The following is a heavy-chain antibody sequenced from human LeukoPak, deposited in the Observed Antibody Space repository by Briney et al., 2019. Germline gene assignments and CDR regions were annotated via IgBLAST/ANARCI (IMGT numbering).Heavy chain of an antibody. CDR1: GGSLSGYY. D-gene: IGHD3-3*01. CDR2: INHSGST. Sequence: PSETLSLTCAVYGGSLSGYYWSWIRQPPGEGLEWIGEINHSGSTNYNPSLKSRVTISVDTSKNQFSLKLSSVTAADTAVYYCARADYDFWSGYFYWGQGTLVTVSS. V-gene: IGHV4-34*01. CDR3: ARADYDFWSGYFY. J-gene: IGHJ4*02.